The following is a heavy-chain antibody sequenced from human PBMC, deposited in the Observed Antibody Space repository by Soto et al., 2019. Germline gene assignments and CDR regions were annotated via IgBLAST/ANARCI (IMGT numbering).Heavy chain of an antibody. CDR2: ISGSGTIT. CDR3: AEWARYCSGADCRA. Sequence: EVQLLASGGGLVQPGGSLRLSCAASGFPFSSCAMSWVRQAPGKGLEWVSAISGSGTITYYADSVKGRFTISRDTSKNTPYLQMNSLRADDTSVYYCAEWARYCSGADCRAWGQGTLVTVSS. J-gene: IGHJ5*02. D-gene: IGHD2-15*01. CDR1: GFPFSSCA. V-gene: IGHV3-23*01.